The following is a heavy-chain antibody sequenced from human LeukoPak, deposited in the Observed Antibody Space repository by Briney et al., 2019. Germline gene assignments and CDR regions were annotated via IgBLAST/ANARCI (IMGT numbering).Heavy chain of an antibody. CDR3: ARAVYSSNWYAFDY. D-gene: IGHD6-13*01. J-gene: IGHJ4*02. V-gene: IGHV4-4*07. CDR2: IFASGST. Sequence: SETLSLTCTVSGGSISSYYWSWIRQPAGKGLEWVGRIFASGSTNYNPSLRSRVTMSVDTSKNQFSLKLRSVTDADTAVYYCARAVYSSNWYAFDYWGQGALVTVSS. CDR1: GGSISSYY.